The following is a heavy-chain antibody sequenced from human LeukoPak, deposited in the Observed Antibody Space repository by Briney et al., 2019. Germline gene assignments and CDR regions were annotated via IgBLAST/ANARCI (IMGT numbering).Heavy chain of an antibody. Sequence: ASVKVSCKASGGTFSSYAISWVRQAPGQGLEWMGWINPNSGGTNYAQKFQGWVTMTRDTSISTAYMELSRLRSDDTAVYYCARVKGGSYYAGPKYYYGMDVWGQGTTVTVSS. J-gene: IGHJ6*02. V-gene: IGHV1-2*04. CDR1: GGTFSSYA. D-gene: IGHD1-26*01. CDR2: INPNSGGT. CDR3: ARVKGGSYYAGPKYYYGMDV.